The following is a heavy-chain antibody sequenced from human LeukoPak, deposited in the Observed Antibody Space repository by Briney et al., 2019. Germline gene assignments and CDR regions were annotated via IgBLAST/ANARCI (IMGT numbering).Heavy chain of an antibody. CDR3: ARGALVATSDGAFDI. J-gene: IGHJ3*02. Sequence: GGSLRLSCAASGFTFINYGMHWVRQATGKGLEWVSAIGSAGDTYYPGSVKGRFTISRENAKNSLYLQMNSLRAGDTAVYYCARGALVATSDGAFDIWGQGTMVTVSS. CDR1: GFTFINYG. V-gene: IGHV3-13*01. D-gene: IGHD5-12*01. CDR2: IGSAGDT.